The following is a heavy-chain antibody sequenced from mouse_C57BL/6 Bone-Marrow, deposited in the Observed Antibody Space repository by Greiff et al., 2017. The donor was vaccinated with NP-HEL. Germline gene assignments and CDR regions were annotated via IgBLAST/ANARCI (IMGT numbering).Heavy chain of an antibody. D-gene: IGHD2-4*01. J-gene: IGHJ1*03. CDR1: GYAFTNYL. V-gene: IGHV1-54*01. CDR3: ARDHDYDWYFDV. Sequence: QVQLQQSGAELVRPGTSVKVSCKASGYAFTNYLIEWVKQRPGQGLEWIGVINPGSGGTNYNEKFKGKATLTADKSSSTAYMQLSSLTSEDSAVYFCARDHDYDWYFDVWGTGTTVTVSS. CDR2: INPGSGGT.